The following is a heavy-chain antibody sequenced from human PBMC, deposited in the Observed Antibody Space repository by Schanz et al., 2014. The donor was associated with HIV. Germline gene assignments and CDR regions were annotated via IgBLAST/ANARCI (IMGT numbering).Heavy chain of an antibody. CDR3: AKPGCSSTSCYRGFDYYYYGMDV. CDR2: MWYDESHK. CDR1: GFTFSNYA. Sequence: QVQLVESGGGVVQPGRSLRLSCAVSGFTFSNYAMHWVRQAPGKGLEWVAAMWYDESHKGYADSGKGRFTISRDNSKNTLYLQMNSLRAEDTAVYYCAKPGCSSTSCYRGFDYYYYGMDVWGQGTTVTVSS. D-gene: IGHD2-2*02. V-gene: IGHV3-33*06. J-gene: IGHJ6*02.